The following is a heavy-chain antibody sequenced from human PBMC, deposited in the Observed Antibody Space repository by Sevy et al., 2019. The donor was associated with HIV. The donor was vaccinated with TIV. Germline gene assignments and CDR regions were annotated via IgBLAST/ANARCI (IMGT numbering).Heavy chain of an antibody. Sequence: GGSLRLSCAASGFTVSSNYMSWVRQAPGKGLEWVSVIYRGGSTYYADPVKGRFTISRDNSKNTLYLQMNSLRAEDTAVYYCARDKNLNWFDPWGQGTLVTVSS. CDR1: GFTVSSNY. V-gene: IGHV3-66*02. CDR3: ARDKNLNWFDP. CDR2: IYRGGST. J-gene: IGHJ5*02.